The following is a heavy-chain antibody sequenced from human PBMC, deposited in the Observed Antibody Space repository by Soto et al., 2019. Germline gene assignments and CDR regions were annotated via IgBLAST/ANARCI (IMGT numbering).Heavy chain of an antibody. Sequence: SVKVSCKVSGYSLSDLSIHWVRQAPVKGLEWMGGLDAEDGETIYAQKLQGRGTMTEDTSTDTAYMELSSLTSEDTAMYYCATLPRTIERTPAAIWSFDSWGQGTLVTVSS. CDR3: ATLPRTIERTPAAIWSFDS. V-gene: IGHV1-24*01. CDR2: LDAEDGET. D-gene: IGHD2-2*01. CDR1: GYSLSDLS. J-gene: IGHJ4*02.